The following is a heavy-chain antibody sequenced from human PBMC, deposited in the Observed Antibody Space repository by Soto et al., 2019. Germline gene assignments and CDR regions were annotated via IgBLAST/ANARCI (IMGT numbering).Heavy chain of an antibody. D-gene: IGHD3-10*01. CDR3: ARSITMLRGVIINGWFDP. CDR1: GYTFTGYY. Sequence: QVPLVQSGAEVKKPGASVKVSCKASGYTFTGYYMHWVRQAPGQGLEWMGWINPNSGGTNYAQKFQGWVTMTRDTSISTAYMELSRLRSDYTAVYYCARSITMLRGVIINGWFDPWGQGTLVTVSS. CDR2: INPNSGGT. J-gene: IGHJ5*02. V-gene: IGHV1-2*04.